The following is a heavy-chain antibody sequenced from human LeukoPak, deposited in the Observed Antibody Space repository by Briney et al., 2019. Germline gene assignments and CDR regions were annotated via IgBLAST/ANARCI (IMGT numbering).Heavy chain of an antibody. CDR3: ASGYYYGSGSYRGDY. D-gene: IGHD3-10*01. CDR1: GFTFSSYG. V-gene: IGHV3-33*01. CDR2: MGYDGSNK. Sequence: GRSLRLSCAASGFTFSSYGMHWVRQAPGKGLEGVAVMGYDGSNKYYADSVKGRFTISGDNAKNTLYLQMNSLRAEDTAVYYCASGYYYGSGSYRGDYWGQGTLVTVSS. J-gene: IGHJ4*02.